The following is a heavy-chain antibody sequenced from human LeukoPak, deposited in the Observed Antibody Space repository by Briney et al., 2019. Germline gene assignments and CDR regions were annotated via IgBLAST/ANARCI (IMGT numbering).Heavy chain of an antibody. V-gene: IGHV3-23*01. J-gene: IGHJ4*02. CDR1: GITLSNYG. Sequence: PGGSLTLSCALSGITLSNYGMSWVRQAPGKGREWVAVISDSGGSTKYADSVKGRFTISRDNPKNTLYLQMNSLRVEDTAVYFCARRGLVIRVILVGFHKEAYYFDSGGQAALVTVPS. D-gene: IGHD3-22*01. CDR2: ISDSGGST. CDR3: ARRGLVIRVILVGFHKEAYYFDS.